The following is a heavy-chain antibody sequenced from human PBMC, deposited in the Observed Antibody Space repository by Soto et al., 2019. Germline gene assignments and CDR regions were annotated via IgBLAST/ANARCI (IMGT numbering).Heavy chain of an antibody. J-gene: IGHJ5*02. CDR3: ARGPQSSGWRGKWFDA. V-gene: IGHV4-59*01. D-gene: IGHD6-19*01. Sequence: PSETLSLTCTVSGGSTSSYYWSWIRQPPGKGLEWIGYIYYSGSTNYNPSLKSRVTISVDTSKNQFSLKLSSVTAADTAVYYCARGPQSSGWRGKWFDAWGQGTMVTVSS. CDR2: IYYSGST. CDR1: GGSTSSYY.